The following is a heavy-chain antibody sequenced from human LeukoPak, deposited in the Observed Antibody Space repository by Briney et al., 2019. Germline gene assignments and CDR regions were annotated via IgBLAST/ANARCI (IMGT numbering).Heavy chain of an antibody. D-gene: IGHD2-2*01. J-gene: IGHJ4*02. CDR2: IYYSGST. V-gene: IGHV4-59*01. Sequence: SETLSLTCTVSGGSISSYYWSWIRQPPGKGLEWIGYIYYSGSTSYNPSLKGRVTISVDTSKNQFSLKLSSVTAADTAVYYCARGVAEGDPRPDIVVVPAAAEKVYFDYWGQGTLVTVSS. CDR3: ARGVAEGDPRPDIVVVPAAAEKVYFDY. CDR1: GGSISSYY.